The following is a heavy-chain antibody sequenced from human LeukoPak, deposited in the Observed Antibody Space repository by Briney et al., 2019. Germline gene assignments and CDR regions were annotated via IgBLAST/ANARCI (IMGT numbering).Heavy chain of an antibody. CDR2: INYNGAIT. CDR3: ARDRLGPSFSVSHFDL. V-gene: IGHV3-20*04. J-gene: IGHJ4*02. D-gene: IGHD3-3*02. CDR1: GFTFVDYG. Sequence: AGALRLSCATSGFTFVDYGLSWIRRAPGKGLEWLCAINYNGAITDYADSVKGRFTISRDNAKNSLYLRMDSLRAEDTALYYCARDRLGPSFSVSHFDLWGQGTLVTVSS.